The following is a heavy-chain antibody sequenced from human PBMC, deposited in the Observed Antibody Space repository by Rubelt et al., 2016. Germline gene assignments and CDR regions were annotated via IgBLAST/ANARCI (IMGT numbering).Heavy chain of an antibody. J-gene: IGHJ4*02. Sequence: QVQLQQWGAGLLKPSETLSLTCAVYGGSFSGYYWSWIRQPPGKGLEWIGEINHSGSTNYNPSLKSRVTISVDTSKNQFSLKLSSVTAADTAVYYCARGRLYFPTGIDYWGQGTLVTVSS. CDR3: ARGRLYFPTGIDY. CDR2: INHSGST. V-gene: IGHV4-34*01. CDR1: GGSFSGYY. D-gene: IGHD2/OR15-2a*01.